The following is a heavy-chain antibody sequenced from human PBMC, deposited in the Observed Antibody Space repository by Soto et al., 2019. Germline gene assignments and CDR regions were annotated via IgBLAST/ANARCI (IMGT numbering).Heavy chain of an antibody. D-gene: IGHD3-22*01. CDR2: IYPGDSDT. CDR1: GYSFTSYF. Sequence: PGESLKISCKGSGYSFTSYFIVWVRQMPGKGLEWMGIIYPGDSDTRYSPSFQGQVTISADKSISTAYLQWSSLKASDTAMYYCARRSRLDSSGVYYGMDVWGQGTTVTVSS. V-gene: IGHV5-51*01. J-gene: IGHJ6*02. CDR3: ARRSRLDSSGVYYGMDV.